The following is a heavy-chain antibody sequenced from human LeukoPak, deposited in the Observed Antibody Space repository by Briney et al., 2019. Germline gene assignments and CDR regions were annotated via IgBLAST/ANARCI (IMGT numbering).Heavy chain of an antibody. V-gene: IGHV4-39*07. CDR2: IYHSGST. J-gene: IGHJ4*02. CDR1: GGSISSGGYY. D-gene: IGHD5-18*01. CDR3: ARGGGYSYGLDFY. Sequence: PSQTLSLTCTVSGGSISSGGYYWSWIRQPPGKGLEWIGSIYHSGSTYYNPSLKSRVTISVDTSKNQFSLKLSSVTAADTAVYYCARGGGYSYGLDFYWGQGTLVTVSS.